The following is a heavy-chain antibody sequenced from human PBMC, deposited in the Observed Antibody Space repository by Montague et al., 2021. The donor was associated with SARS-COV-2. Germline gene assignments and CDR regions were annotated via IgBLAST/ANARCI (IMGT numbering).Heavy chain of an antibody. Sequence: SETLSLTCTVSGGSISSYYWSWIRQPPGKGLEWIGYIYYSGSTNFNPSLESRVTISVDTSKNQFSLKLSSVTAADTAVYYCAGHPPVDGLGHWGQGTLVTVSS. V-gene: IGHV4-59*08. J-gene: IGHJ4*02. CDR2: IYYSGST. CDR1: GGSISSYY. CDR3: AGHPPVDGLGH. D-gene: IGHD5-24*01.